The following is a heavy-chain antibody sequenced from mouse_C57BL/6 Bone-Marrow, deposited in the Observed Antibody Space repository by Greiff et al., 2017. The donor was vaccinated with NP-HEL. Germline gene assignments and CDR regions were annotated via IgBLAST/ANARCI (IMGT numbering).Heavy chain of an antibody. CDR2: IHPNSGST. D-gene: IGHD1-1*01. Sequence: QVQLQQPGAELVKPGASVKLSCKASGYTFTSYWMHWVKQRPGQGLEWIGMIHPNSGSTNYNEKFKSKATLTVDKSSSTAYMQLSSLTSEDSAVYYCAKGGYGSSYVGYFDVWGTGTTVTVSS. J-gene: IGHJ1*03. V-gene: IGHV1-64*01. CDR3: AKGGYGSSYVGYFDV. CDR1: GYTFTSYW.